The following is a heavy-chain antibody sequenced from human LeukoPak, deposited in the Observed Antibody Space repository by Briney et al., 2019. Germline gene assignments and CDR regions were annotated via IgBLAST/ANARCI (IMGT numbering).Heavy chain of an antibody. V-gene: IGHV1-18*01. J-gene: IGHJ3*02. CDR3: ARDRWYYDSSGYLPDAFDI. D-gene: IGHD3-22*01. Sequence: GASVKVSCKASGYTFTSYGISWVRQAPGQGLEWMGWISAYNGNTNYAQKLQGRVTMTTDTSTSTAYMELRSLRSDDTAVYYCARDRWYYDSSGYLPDAFDIWGQGTMVTVSS. CDR2: ISAYNGNT. CDR1: GYTFTSYG.